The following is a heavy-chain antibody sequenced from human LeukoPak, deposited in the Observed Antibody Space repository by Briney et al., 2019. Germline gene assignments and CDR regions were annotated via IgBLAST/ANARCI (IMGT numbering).Heavy chain of an antibody. CDR3: ARTYDFGRGPPGDAFDN. CDR1: GFTVSSNY. D-gene: IGHD3-3*01. J-gene: IGHJ3*02. Sequence: GGSLRLSCAASGFTVSSNYMNWVRQAPGKGPEWVSYIDARSGITYYADSVQGRFTISRDNAKESVFLQMNGLRVDDTAVYYCARTYDFGRGPPGDAFDNWGQGTPVIVSS. CDR2: IDARSGIT. V-gene: IGHV3-48*01.